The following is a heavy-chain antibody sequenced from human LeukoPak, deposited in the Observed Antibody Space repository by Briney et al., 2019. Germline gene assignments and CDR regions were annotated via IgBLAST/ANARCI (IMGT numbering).Heavy chain of an antibody. CDR2: ISAYNGNT. J-gene: IGHJ4*02. CDR1: GYTLTSYG. V-gene: IGHV1-18*01. CDR3: ARGGEIVVVTATLDY. D-gene: IGHD2-21*02. Sequence: ASVKVSCKASGYTLTSYGISWVRQAPGQGLEWMGWISAYNGNTNYAQKLQGRVTMTTDTSTSTAYMELRSLRSDDTAVYYCARGGEIVVVTATLDYWGKGTLVTVSS.